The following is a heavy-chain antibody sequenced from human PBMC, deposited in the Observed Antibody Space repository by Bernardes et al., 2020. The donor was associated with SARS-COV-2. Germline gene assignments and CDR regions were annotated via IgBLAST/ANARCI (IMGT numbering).Heavy chain of an antibody. V-gene: IGHV3-33*01. Sequence: GGSLRLSCAASGFTFSSYGMHWVRQAPGKGLEWVAVIWYDGSNTYYADSVKGRFTISRDNSKNTLYLQMNSLRAEDTAVYYCARDSYYYDASGYYLYYFDYWGKGTLVTVSS. CDR3: ARDSYYYDASGYYLYYFDY. D-gene: IGHD3-22*01. J-gene: IGHJ4*02. CDR1: GFTFSSYG. CDR2: IWYDGSNT.